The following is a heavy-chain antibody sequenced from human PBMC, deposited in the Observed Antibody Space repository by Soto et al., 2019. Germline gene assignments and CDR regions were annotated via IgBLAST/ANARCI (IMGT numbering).Heavy chain of an antibody. V-gene: IGHV4-31*03. Sequence: QVQLQESGPGLVKPSQTLSLTCTVSGGSISSGGYYWSWIRQHPGKGLEWIGYMYYSGSTYYNPSLMSRVTISVDTSKNQFSLKLSSVTAAATAVYYCAIGSTSLGMDVWGQGTTVTVSS. CDR1: GGSISSGGYY. J-gene: IGHJ6*02. D-gene: IGHD2-2*01. CDR2: MYYSGST. CDR3: AIGSTSLGMDV.